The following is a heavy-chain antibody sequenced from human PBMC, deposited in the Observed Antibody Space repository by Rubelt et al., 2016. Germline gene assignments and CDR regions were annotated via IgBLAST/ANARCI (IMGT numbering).Heavy chain of an antibody. CDR1: GYTFTSYG. V-gene: IGHV1-18*01. Sequence: KASGYTFTSYGISWVRQAPGQGLEWMGWISAYNGNTNYAQKLQGRVTMTRDTSTSTVYMELSSLRSEDTAVYYCARDRGGYGHAGGMDVWGQGTTVTVSS. CDR3: ARDRGGYGHAGGMDV. J-gene: IGHJ6*02. D-gene: IGHD5-12*01. CDR2: ISAYNGNT.